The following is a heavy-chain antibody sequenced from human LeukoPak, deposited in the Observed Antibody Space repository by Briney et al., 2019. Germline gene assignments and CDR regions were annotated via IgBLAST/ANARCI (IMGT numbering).Heavy chain of an antibody. CDR1: GFAFSSIW. Sequence: GGSLRLSCAASGFAFSSIWMSWVRQAPGKGLEWVANIKQDGSEKYYVDSVKGRFTISRDNAKNSLYLQMNSLRAEDTAVYYCAKGYSYGRFDYWGQGTLVTVSS. J-gene: IGHJ4*02. D-gene: IGHD5-18*01. CDR3: AKGYSYGRFDY. CDR2: IKQDGSEK. V-gene: IGHV3-7*03.